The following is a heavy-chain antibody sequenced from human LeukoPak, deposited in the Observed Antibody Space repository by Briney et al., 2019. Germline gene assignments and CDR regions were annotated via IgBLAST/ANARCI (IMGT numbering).Heavy chain of an antibody. CDR1: GGSFSGYY. D-gene: IGHD4-17*01. CDR2: INHSGST. Sequence: PSETLSLTCAVCGGSFSGYYWSWIRQPPGKGLEWIGEINHSGSTNYNPSLKGRVTISVDTSKNQFSLKLSSVTAADTAVYYCARGPAGDYGNDYWGQGTLVTVSS. V-gene: IGHV4-34*01. J-gene: IGHJ4*02. CDR3: ARGPAGDYGNDY.